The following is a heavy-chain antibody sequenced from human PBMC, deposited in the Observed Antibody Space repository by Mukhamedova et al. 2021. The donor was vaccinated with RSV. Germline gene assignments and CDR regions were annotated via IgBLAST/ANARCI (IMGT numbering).Heavy chain of an antibody. CDR3: ARGYSSGYDY. Sequence: GKGRFTISRDNTKDSLYLQMNSLRAEDTALYYCARGYSSGYDYWCQGTLVTVSS. J-gene: IGHJ4*02. V-gene: IGHV3-7*04. D-gene: IGHD6-19*01.